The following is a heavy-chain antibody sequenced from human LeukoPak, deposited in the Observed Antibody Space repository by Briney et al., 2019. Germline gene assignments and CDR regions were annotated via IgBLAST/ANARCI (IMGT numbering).Heavy chain of an antibody. V-gene: IGHV3-23*01. CDR1: GFTSNIYA. CDR3: AKDQHGYDKPIDY. Sequence: GGSLRLSCAASGFTSNIYAMNWVRQASGKGLEWVSTISGSGISTYYADSVKGRFTVSRDNSRNTLYLQMNSLRAEDTAVYFCAKDQHGYDKPIDYWGQGTLVTVSS. D-gene: IGHD5-12*01. J-gene: IGHJ4*02. CDR2: ISGSGIST.